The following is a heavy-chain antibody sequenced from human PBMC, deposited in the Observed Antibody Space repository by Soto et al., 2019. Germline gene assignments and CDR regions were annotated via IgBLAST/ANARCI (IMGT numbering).Heavy chain of an antibody. CDR3: ARDLRVPENWFDP. V-gene: IGHV3-21*01. CDR2: ISSSSSYI. J-gene: IGHJ5*02. CDR1: GFTFSSYS. Sequence: EVQLVESGGGPVKPGGSLRLSCAASGFTFSSYSMNWVRQAPGKGLEWVSSISSSSSYIYYADSVKGRFTIARDNAKNSLYLQMNSLRAEDTAVYYCARDLRVPENWFDPWGQGTLVTVSS.